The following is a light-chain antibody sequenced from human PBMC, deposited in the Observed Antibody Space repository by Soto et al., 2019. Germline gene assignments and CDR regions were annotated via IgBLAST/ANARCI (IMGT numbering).Light chain of an antibody. CDR2: EAT. CDR3: QQFAKSST. Sequence: IQMTQSPSTLSASVGDRVTITCRASHNIERWMAWYQQKRGRAPSLLIFEATTLHSGVPSRFSGGGSGPEFTLTINGLQPDDFATYYCQQFAKSSTFGQGTTVEIK. CDR1: HNIERW. J-gene: IGKJ1*01. V-gene: IGKV1-5*01.